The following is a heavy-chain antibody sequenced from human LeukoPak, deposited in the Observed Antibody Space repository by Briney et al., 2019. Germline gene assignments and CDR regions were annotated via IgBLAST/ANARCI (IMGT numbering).Heavy chain of an antibody. CDR2: IKQDGSEK. D-gene: IGHD3-3*01. CDR1: GFTFSMYW. V-gene: IGHV3-7*01. J-gene: IGHJ3*02. CDR3: ANELWSGPSDAFDI. Sequence: PGGSLRLSCAASGFTFSMYWMSWVRQAPGKGLEWVANIKQDGSEKYYVDSVKGRFTISRDNAKNSLYLQMNSLRAEDTAVYYCANELWSGPSDAFDIWGRGTMVTVSS.